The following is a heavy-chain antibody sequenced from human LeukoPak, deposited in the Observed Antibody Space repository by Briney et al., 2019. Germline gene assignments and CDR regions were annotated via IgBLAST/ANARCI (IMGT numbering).Heavy chain of an antibody. CDR2: IYYSGST. V-gene: IGHV4-59*08. Sequence: SETLSLTCTVSGGSISSYYWSWIRQPPGKGLEWIGYIYYSGSTNYNPSLKSRVTISADTSKNQFSLKLSSVTAADTAVYYCARSPSIAAAGFDYWGQGTLVTVSS. D-gene: IGHD6-13*01. CDR3: ARSPSIAAAGFDY. J-gene: IGHJ4*02. CDR1: GGSISSYY.